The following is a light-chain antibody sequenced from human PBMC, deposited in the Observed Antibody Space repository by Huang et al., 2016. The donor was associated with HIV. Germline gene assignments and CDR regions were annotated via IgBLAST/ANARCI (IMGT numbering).Light chain of an antibody. CDR3: QQRYNWPT. CDR2: DAS. CDR1: QTVSNY. J-gene: IGKJ4*01. Sequence: EIVLTQSPATLSLSAGESATLYCRTSQTVSNYLAWYQHKPGQAPRLLSYDASKRASSIPVRYSGRGSGTDFTLTIDGLESEDVAVYYCQQRYNWPTFGGGTKVEIK. V-gene: IGKV3-11*01.